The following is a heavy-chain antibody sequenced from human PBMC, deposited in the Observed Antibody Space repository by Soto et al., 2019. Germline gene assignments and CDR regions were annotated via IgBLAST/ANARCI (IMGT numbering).Heavy chain of an antibody. Sequence: PGGSLRLSCNVSGFTFGNYYMSWIRQAPGKGLESISYISSRGVTIYYADSVKGRFTISRDNANNSLFLQMDSLRAEDTAVYYCARVTASGWFVNGRDYFDHWGQGTLVTVSS. CDR2: ISSRGVTI. V-gene: IGHV3-11*01. D-gene: IGHD6-19*01. CDR1: GFTFGNYY. J-gene: IGHJ4*02. CDR3: ARVTASGWFVNGRDYFDH.